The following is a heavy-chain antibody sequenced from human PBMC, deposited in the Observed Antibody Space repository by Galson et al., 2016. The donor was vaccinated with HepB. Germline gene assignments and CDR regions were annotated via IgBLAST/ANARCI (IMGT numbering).Heavy chain of an antibody. CDR2: ISSSGSTI. V-gene: IGHV3-11*01. CDR3: ARVVPLYSGGWYVRGDGWFDP. Sequence: SLRLSCAASGFTFSYYYMSWIRQAPAKGLEWVSYISSSGSTIYYADSVKGRFTISRDNAKNSLYLQMNSLRAEDTAVYYCARVVPLYSGGWYVRGDGWFDPWGQGTLVTVSS. D-gene: IGHD6-19*01. J-gene: IGHJ5*02. CDR1: GFTFSYYY.